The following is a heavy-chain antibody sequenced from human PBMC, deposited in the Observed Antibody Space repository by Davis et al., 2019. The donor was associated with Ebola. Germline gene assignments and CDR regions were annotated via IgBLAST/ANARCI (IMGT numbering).Heavy chain of an antibody. Sequence: PGGSLRLSCTVSGGSISSYYWSWIRQPPGKGLEWIGEINHSGSTNYNPSLKSRVTISVDTSKNQFSLKLSSVTAADTAVYYCASSEMTTVTTEYFDYWGQGTLVTVSS. CDR3: ASSEMTTVTTEYFDY. J-gene: IGHJ4*02. D-gene: IGHD4-11*01. CDR2: INHSGST. CDR1: GGSISSYY. V-gene: IGHV4-34*01.